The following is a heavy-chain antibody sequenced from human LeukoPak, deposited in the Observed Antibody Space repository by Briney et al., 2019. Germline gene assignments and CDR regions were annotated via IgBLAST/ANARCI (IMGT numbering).Heavy chain of an antibody. CDR1: GFIFSDYY. CDR2: ISGSGSDT. Sequence: PGGSLRLSCAASGFIFSDYYMTWIRQAPGKGLEWLSYISGSGSDTNYADSVEGRFTTSRDNAKNSLYLQMNSLRAEDTAVYYCARVGSIAAAGTPDYWGQGTLVTVSS. J-gene: IGHJ4*02. D-gene: IGHD6-13*01. CDR3: ARVGSIAAAGTPDY. V-gene: IGHV3-11*06.